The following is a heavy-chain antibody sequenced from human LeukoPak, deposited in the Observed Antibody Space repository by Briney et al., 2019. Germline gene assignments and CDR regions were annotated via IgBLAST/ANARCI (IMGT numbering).Heavy chain of an antibody. J-gene: IGHJ4*02. CDR3: ARGEDDILTGYYKGFDY. D-gene: IGHD3-9*01. CDR1: GGSISSYY. Sequence: PSETLSLTCTVSGGSISSYYWSWIRQPPGKGLEWIGYIYYSGSTNYNPSLKSRVTISVDTSKNQFSLKLSSVTAADTAVYYCARGEDDILTGYYKGFDYWGQGTLVTVSS. V-gene: IGHV4-59*01. CDR2: IYYSGST.